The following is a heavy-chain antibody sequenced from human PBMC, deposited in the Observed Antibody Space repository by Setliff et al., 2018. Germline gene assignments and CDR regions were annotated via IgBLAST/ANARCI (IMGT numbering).Heavy chain of an antibody. D-gene: IGHD3-10*01. Sequence: ASVKVSCKASGYTFNNYGVAWVRQAPGQGLDWMGWVTIYNGNTKYAQNLQGRLTLTTDRSTSTVYMEPGSLTTDDTAIYYCARVESMVRGKNILRHFDYWGQGTQVTVSS. J-gene: IGHJ4*02. CDR3: ARVESMVRGKNILRHFDY. CDR2: VTIYNGNT. V-gene: IGHV1-18*01. CDR1: GYTFNNYG.